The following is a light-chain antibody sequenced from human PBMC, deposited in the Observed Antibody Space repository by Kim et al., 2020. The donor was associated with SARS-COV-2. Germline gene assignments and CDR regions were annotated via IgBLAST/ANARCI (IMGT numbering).Light chain of an antibody. CDR3: LLWVGDVWL. Sequence: PGGTVTLTCASTTGAVSSRYYANWLQQKTGQAPRALIYSTSNKHSWTPARFSGSLLGGKGALRLAGVQTEDEAEYYCLLWVGDVWLFGGGTKLTVL. CDR1: TGAVSSRYY. CDR2: STS. V-gene: IGLV7-43*01. J-gene: IGLJ3*02.